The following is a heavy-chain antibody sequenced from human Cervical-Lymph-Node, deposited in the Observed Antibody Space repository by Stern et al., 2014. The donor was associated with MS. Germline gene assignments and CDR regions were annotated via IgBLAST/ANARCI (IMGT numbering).Heavy chain of an antibody. D-gene: IGHD6-13*01. CDR1: GFTLSNHA. CDR3: ATYSSSWFSFDH. Sequence: VQLVESGGGVVQPGRSLRLSCAASGFTLSNHAMYWVRQAPGKGLEWVAMISYDGNNKYYGDSVKGRLTISRDNSKDTVYLQMNSLRAEDTAVYYCATYSSSWFSFDHWGQGTLVTVSS. CDR2: ISYDGNNK. V-gene: IGHV3-30*01. J-gene: IGHJ4*02.